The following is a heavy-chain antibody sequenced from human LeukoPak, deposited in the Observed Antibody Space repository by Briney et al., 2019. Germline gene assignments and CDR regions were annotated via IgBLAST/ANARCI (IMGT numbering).Heavy chain of an antibody. CDR2: IKHDGSEK. D-gene: IGHD3-22*01. Sequence: GGSLRPSCAASGFMFSGFWMTWVRQAPGKGLEWVANIKHDGSEKNYVDSVKGRFTISRDNAKNSLYLQMNSLGGEDTAVYYCATRPRSDYYFAIFDYWGQGTLVTVSS. CDR1: GFMFSGFW. CDR3: ATRPRSDYYFAIFDY. V-gene: IGHV3-7*01. J-gene: IGHJ4*02.